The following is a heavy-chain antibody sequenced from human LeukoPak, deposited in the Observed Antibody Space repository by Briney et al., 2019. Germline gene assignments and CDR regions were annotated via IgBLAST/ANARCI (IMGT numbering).Heavy chain of an antibody. CDR1: GASFNSYDQY. CDR2: IHPSGML. J-gene: IGHJ4*02. D-gene: IGHD3-22*01. Sequence: SETLSLTCTVSGASFNSYDQYWNWIRQSPGKGLEWTGSIHPSGMLYNNPSLERRVTMSRDTSKNQFSLNLNSVTAADTAVYFCSRGLDSRKLGYWGQGILVTVSS. CDR3: SRGLDSRKLGY. V-gene: IGHV4-31*03.